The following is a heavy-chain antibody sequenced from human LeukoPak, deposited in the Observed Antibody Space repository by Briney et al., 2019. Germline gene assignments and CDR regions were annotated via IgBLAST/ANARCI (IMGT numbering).Heavy chain of an antibody. V-gene: IGHV3-7*01. Sequence: PGGSLRLSCVTSGGFSFSRYWMSWVRQAPGKGLEWVANIKQDGSEKYYVDSVKGRFTISRDNAKISLYLQMNSLRAEDTAVYYCAVQNDYYYYTMDVWGQGTTVTVSS. J-gene: IGHJ6*02. CDR2: IKQDGSEK. CDR1: GGFSFSRYW. CDR3: AVQNDYYYYTMDV.